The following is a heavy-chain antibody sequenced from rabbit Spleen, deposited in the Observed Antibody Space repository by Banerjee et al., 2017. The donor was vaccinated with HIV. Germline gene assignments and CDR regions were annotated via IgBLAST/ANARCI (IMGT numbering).Heavy chain of an antibody. Sequence: QSLEESGGDLVKPEGSLTLTCTASGFSFSSKYWMCWVRQAPGKGLEWIGCIYTSSSGNTFYANWAKGRFTISKTSSTTVTLQMTSPTAADTATYFCARDSGSSFSSYGMDLWGPGPLVTVS. CDR3: ARDSGSSFSSYGMDL. J-gene: IGHJ6*01. CDR1: GFSFSSKYW. V-gene: IGHV1S40*01. CDR2: IYTSSSGNT. D-gene: IGHD8-1*01.